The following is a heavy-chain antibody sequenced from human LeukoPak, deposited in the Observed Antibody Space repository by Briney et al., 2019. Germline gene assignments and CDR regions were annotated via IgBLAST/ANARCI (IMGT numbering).Heavy chain of an antibody. V-gene: IGHV4-31*03. CDR3: ARTRYCSSTSCLNWFDP. D-gene: IGHD2-2*01. CDR2: IYYSGST. Sequence: PSQTLSLTCTVSGGSISSGGYSWSWIRQHPGKGLEWIGYIYYSGSTYYNPSLKSRVTISVDTSKNQFSLKLSSVTAADTAVYYCARTRYCSSTSCLNWFDPWGQGTLVTVSS. CDR1: GGSISSGGYS. J-gene: IGHJ5*02.